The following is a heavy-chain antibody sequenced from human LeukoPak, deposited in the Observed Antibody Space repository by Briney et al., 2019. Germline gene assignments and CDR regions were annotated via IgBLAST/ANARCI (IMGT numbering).Heavy chain of an antibody. Sequence: ASVKVSCKASGYTFTGYYMHWVRQAPGQGLEWMGWINPESGATNYAQKFQGRVTMTRDTSISIAYMELSRLKSDDTAVYYCARLDIAARYFDYWGQGTLVTVSS. J-gene: IGHJ4*02. V-gene: IGHV1-2*02. CDR3: ARLDIAARYFDY. CDR2: INPESGAT. D-gene: IGHD6-6*01. CDR1: GYTFTGYY.